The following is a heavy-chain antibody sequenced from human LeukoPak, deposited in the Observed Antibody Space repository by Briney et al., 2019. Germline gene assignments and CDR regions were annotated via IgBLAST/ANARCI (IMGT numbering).Heavy chain of an antibody. Sequence: GVSLRLSCAASGFTFSSYAMSWVRQAPGKGLEWVSVISGSGGSTYYADSVKGRSTIFRDNSKNTLYLQMNSLRAEDTAVYYCAKERRSIQVWETTFDYWGQGTLVTVSS. J-gene: IGHJ4*02. CDR3: AKERRSIQVWETTFDY. CDR1: GFTFSSYA. CDR2: ISGSGGST. D-gene: IGHD3-16*01. V-gene: IGHV3-23*01.